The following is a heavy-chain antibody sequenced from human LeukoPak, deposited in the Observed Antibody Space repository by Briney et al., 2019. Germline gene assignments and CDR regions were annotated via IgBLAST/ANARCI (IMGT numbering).Heavy chain of an antibody. Sequence: SETLSLTCTVSGGSLSSYYWSWTRQPQGKGLEWIGYIYYRGSTTYNPSLKSRVTISVDTSKNQFSLKLSSVTAADTAVYYCARDRAYYYDSSGPFDYWGQGTLVTVSS. CDR3: ARDRAYYYDSSGPFDY. CDR2: IYYRGST. V-gene: IGHV4-59*12. J-gene: IGHJ4*02. CDR1: GGSLSSYY. D-gene: IGHD3-22*01.